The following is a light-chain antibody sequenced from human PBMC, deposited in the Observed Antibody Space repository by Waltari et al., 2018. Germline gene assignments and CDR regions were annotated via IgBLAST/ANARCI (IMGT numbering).Light chain of an antibody. V-gene: IGKV3-15*01. J-gene: IGKJ4*01. CDR1: QSVTSS. CDR2: AAS. CDR3: QQYKDWPLT. Sequence: EILMTQSPATLSVSPGERATLSCRASQSVTSSLAWYQQRPGQAPRILISAASTRATGLPARFSGSGSGTEFTLTISSMQSEDFAVYYCQQYKDWPLTFGGGTKVEI.